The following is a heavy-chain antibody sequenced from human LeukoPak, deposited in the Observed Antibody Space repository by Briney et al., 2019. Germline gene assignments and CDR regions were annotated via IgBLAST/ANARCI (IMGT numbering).Heavy chain of an antibody. CDR3: AKDADYYDSSGPPYYVDY. D-gene: IGHD3-22*01. V-gene: IGHV3-23*01. J-gene: IGHJ4*02. CDR2: ISGSGGST. Sequence: GGSLRLSCAASGFTFSSYAMSWVRQAPGKGLEWVSAISGSGGSTYYADSVKGRFTISKDNSKNTLYLQMNSLRAEDTAVYYCAKDADYYDSSGPPYYVDYWGQGTLVTVSS. CDR1: GFTFSSYA.